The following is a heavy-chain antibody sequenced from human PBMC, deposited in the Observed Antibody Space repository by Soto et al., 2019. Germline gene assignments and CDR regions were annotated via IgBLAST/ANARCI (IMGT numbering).Heavy chain of an antibody. Sequence: GASVKVSCKASGGTFSSYAMSWVRQAPGQGLEWMGGIIPIFGTANYAQKFQGRVTITADESTSTAYMELSSLRSEDTAVYYYAILRGSYSFWFDPWGQGTLVTVSS. CDR1: GGTFSSYA. D-gene: IGHD1-26*01. CDR3: AILRGSYSFWFDP. CDR2: IIPIFGTA. J-gene: IGHJ5*02. V-gene: IGHV1-69*13.